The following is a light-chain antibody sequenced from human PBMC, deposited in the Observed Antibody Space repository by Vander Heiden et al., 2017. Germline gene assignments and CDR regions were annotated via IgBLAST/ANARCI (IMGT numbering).Light chain of an antibody. V-gene: IGKV3-20*01. J-gene: IGKJ2*01. Sequence: DIVFAQSPGTLSLSPGERATLSCRASQSVSSSFLAWYQQKPGQAPMLLIYGASSRATGIPDRFSGSGSGTDFTLTISRLEPEDFAVFYCQQYGTSPYTFGQGTKLEIK. CDR3: QQYGTSPYT. CDR2: GAS. CDR1: QSVSSSF.